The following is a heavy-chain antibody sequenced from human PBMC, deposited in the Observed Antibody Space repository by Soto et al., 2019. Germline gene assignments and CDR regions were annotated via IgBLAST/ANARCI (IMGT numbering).Heavy chain of an antibody. D-gene: IGHD4-17*01. CDR3: AREKSYGDSFDY. V-gene: IGHV3-7*01. Sequence: PGGSLRLSCTASGFTFSTYWMSWVRQAPGKGLEWVANMNQDESEKYYVDSVKGRFTISKDNAKNSLYLQMNSLRAEDTAVYYCAREKSYGDSFDYWGQGTLLTMSS. J-gene: IGHJ4*02. CDR2: MNQDESEK. CDR1: GFTFSTYW.